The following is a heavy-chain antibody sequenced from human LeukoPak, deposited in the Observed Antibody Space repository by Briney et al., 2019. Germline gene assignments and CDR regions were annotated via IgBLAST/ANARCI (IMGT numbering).Heavy chain of an antibody. Sequence: ASVKVSCKASGYTFTGYYMHWVRQAPGQGLEWMGWINPNSGGTNYAQKFQGRVTVTRDTSISTAYMELSRLRSDDTAVYYCARERGYSSGWYRSAEYFQHWGQGTLVTVSS. J-gene: IGHJ1*01. CDR1: GYTFTGYY. V-gene: IGHV1-2*02. CDR3: ARERGYSSGWYRSAEYFQH. D-gene: IGHD6-19*01. CDR2: INPNSGGT.